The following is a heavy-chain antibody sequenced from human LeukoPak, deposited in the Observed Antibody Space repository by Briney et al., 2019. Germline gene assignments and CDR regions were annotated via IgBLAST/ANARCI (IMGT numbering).Heavy chain of an antibody. J-gene: IGHJ6*02. CDR2: IYYSGST. V-gene: IGHV4-31*03. CDR3: ARETVDYYYYYGMDV. Sequence: SETLSLTCTVPGGSISSGGYYWSWIRQHPGKGLEWIGYIYYSGSTYYNPSLKSRVTISVDTSKNQFSLKLSSVTAADTAVYYCARETVDYYYYYGMDVWGQGTTVTVSS. D-gene: IGHD2-15*01. CDR1: GGSISSGGYY.